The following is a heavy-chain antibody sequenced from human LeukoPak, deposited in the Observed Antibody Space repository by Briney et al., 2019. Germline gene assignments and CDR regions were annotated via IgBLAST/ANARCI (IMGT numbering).Heavy chain of an antibody. CDR1: GFTFSSYA. CDR2: ISYDGSNK. Sequence: GGSLRLSCAASGFTFSSYAMHWVRQAPGKGLEWVAVISYDGSNKYYADSVKGRFTISRDNSKNTLYLQMNSLRAEDTAVYYCARDLYYYYGMDVWGQGTTVTVSS. V-gene: IGHV3-30*04. CDR3: ARDLYYYYGMDV. J-gene: IGHJ6*02.